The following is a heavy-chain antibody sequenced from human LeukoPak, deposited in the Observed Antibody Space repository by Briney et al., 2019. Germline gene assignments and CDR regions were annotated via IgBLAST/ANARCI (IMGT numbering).Heavy chain of an antibody. J-gene: IGHJ4*02. Sequence: ASVKVSCKASGYTFTSYYMHWVRQAPGQGLEWMGIINPSGGSTSYAQKFQGRVTMTRDTSTSTVYMELSSLRPEDTAVYYCARDSAYASYYDSSGYYRYFDYWGQGTLVTVSS. D-gene: IGHD3-22*01. CDR1: GYTFTSYY. CDR3: ARDSAYASYYDSSGYYRYFDY. V-gene: IGHV1-46*01. CDR2: INPSGGST.